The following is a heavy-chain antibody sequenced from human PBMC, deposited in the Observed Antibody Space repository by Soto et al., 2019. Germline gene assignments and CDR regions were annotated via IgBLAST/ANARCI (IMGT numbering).Heavy chain of an antibody. D-gene: IGHD4-17*01. CDR2: RNHRGNT. CDR1: GYSIRSGYY. J-gene: IGHJ5*02. V-gene: IGHV4-38-2*01. Sequence: EILSLTCGVSGYSIRSGYYWCWILHPPGKGLEWIGSRNHRGNTYYNPSLKSRVTISIDTSKNQVSLKLTSVTAADTAVYFCARSGDDYGSYIDHWGQGTLVTVSS. CDR3: ARSGDDYGSYIDH.